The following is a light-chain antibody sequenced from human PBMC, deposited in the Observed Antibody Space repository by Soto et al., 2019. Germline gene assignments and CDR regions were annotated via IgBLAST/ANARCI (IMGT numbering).Light chain of an antibody. J-gene: IGKJ2*01. CDR2: LVS. CDR3: MQDLQTPYT. CDR1: HSLLHRSGYNY. V-gene: IGKV2-28*01. Sequence: EIVMTQSPLSLPVTPGEPASISCMSSHSLLHRSGYNYLHWYLQKPGQSPQLLIYLVSTRASGVPDRFSGSGSGIDFTLKISRMEAEDVGVYYCMQDLQTPYTFGQGTKLEIK.